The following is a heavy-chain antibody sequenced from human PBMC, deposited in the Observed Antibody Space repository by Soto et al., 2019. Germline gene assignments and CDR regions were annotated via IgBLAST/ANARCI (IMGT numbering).Heavy chain of an antibody. J-gene: IGHJ6*02. CDR1: GFTFSSCG. Sequence: GGSLRVSCAASGFTFSSCGMHWVRQAPGKGLEGVAVICDDGSNKYYGESVKGRFTISRDNSNNTLYLQMNSLRAEDTAVYYCARGLGYCTNGVCPNYGMYXWGQVTTVTVS. D-gene: IGHD2-8*01. CDR2: ICDDGSNK. V-gene: IGHV3-33*01. CDR3: ARGLGYCTNGVCPNYGMYX.